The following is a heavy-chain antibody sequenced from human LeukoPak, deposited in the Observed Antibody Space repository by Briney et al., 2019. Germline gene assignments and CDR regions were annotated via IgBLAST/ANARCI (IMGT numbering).Heavy chain of an antibody. D-gene: IGHD5-18*01. V-gene: IGHV3-21*01. CDR3: ARSAAMAPDDPAIYS. Sequence: PGGSLRLSCAAYGFTLSSYSRNWVRQAPGKGLEWVSSISSSSSYIYYADSVKGRFTISRDNAKNSLYLQMNSLRAEDTAVYYCARSAAMAPDDPAIYSWGQGTLVTVSS. CDR2: ISSSSSYI. CDR1: GFTLSSYS. J-gene: IGHJ4*02.